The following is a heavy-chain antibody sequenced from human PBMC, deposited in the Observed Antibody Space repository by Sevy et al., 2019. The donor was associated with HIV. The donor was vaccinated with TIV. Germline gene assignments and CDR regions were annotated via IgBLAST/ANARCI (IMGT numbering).Heavy chain of an antibody. Sequence: SETLSLTCTVSGGSISSYYWSWIRQPPGKGLEWIGYIYYSGSTNYNPSLKSRVTISVDTSKNQFSLKLSSATAADTAVYYCARQQLTLVIDYWGQGTLVTVSS. CDR2: IYYSGST. CDR3: ARQQLTLVIDY. J-gene: IGHJ4*02. CDR1: GGSISSYY. D-gene: IGHD6-13*01. V-gene: IGHV4-59*01.